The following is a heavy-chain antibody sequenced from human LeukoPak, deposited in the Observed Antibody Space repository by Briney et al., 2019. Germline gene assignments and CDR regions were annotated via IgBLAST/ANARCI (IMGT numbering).Heavy chain of an antibody. J-gene: IGHJ4*02. V-gene: IGHV4-39*07. Sequence: SETLSLTCTVSGGSISSGGYYWSWIRQPPGKGLEWIGEINHSGSTNYNPSLKSRVTISVDTSKNQFSLKLSSVTAADTAVYYCARGRWYKLRYFDSGYYFDYWGQGTLVTVSS. CDR2: INHSGST. CDR1: GGSISSGGYY. D-gene: IGHD3-9*01. CDR3: ARGRWYKLRYFDSGYYFDY.